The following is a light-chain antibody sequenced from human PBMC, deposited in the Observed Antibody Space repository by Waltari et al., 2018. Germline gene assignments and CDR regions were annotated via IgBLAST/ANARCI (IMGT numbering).Light chain of an antibody. CDR2: EGS. CDR1: SSDVVSSNL. Sequence: QSALTQPASVSGSPGQSITISCTGTSSDVVSSNLVSWYQQHPGKAPKLMIYEGSKRPSGVSNRFSGSKSGNTASLRISGLQAEDEADYYCCSYAGSSTFEVFGGGTKLTVL. CDR3: CSYAGSSTFEV. V-gene: IGLV2-23*03. J-gene: IGLJ2*01.